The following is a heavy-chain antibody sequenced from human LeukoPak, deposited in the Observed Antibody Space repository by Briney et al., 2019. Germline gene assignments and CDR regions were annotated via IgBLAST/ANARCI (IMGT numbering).Heavy chain of an antibody. D-gene: IGHD5-24*01. Sequence: GGSLRLSCAASGFTFSSYAMSWVRQAPGKGLEWVSGISGSGGSTYYADSVKDRFTISRDNSKNTLSLQVNSLRAEDTAVYYCAILTRRDGNNPSDYWGQGTLVTVSS. J-gene: IGHJ4*02. CDR2: ISGSGGST. CDR1: GFTFSSYA. V-gene: IGHV3-23*01. CDR3: AILTRRDGNNPSDY.